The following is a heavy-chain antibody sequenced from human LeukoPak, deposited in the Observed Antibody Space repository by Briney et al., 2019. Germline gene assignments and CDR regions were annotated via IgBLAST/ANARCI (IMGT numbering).Heavy chain of an antibody. J-gene: IGHJ4*02. CDR3: ARGDIDY. V-gene: IGHV1-46*01. Sequence: ASVKVSCKASGYTFTTYYMHWVRQVPGQGLEWMGVLNPRGGSASYAQKFQGRVTMTRDTSTSTVYMELSSLRSEDSAIYYCARGDIDYWGQGTLVTVSS. CDR2: LNPRGGSA. D-gene: IGHD2-15*01. CDR1: GYTFTTYY.